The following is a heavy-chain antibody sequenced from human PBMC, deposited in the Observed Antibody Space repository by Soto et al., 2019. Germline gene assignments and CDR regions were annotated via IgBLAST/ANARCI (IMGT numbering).Heavy chain of an antibody. V-gene: IGHV1-18*01. Sequence: ASVKVSCKASGYTFTSYGISWVRQAPGQGLEWMGWISAYNGNTNYAQKLQGRVTMTTDTSTSTAYMELRSLRSDDTAVYYCARGRGPVLRYFDWLYVFDPRGQGTLVTVSS. CDR3: ARGRGPVLRYFDWLYVFDP. D-gene: IGHD3-9*01. CDR2: ISAYNGNT. J-gene: IGHJ5*02. CDR1: GYTFTSYG.